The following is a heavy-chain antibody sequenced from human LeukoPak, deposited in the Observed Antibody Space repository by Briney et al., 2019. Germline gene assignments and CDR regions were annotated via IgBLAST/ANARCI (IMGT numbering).Heavy chain of an antibody. CDR3: ARGNIVVVPAQYNWFDP. CDR1: GGSISSYY. V-gene: IGHV4-4*07. Sequence: SETLSLTCTVSGGSISSYYWSWIRQPAGKGLEWIGRIYTSGSTNYNPSLKSRVTMSVDTSKNQFSLKLSSVTAADTAVYYCARGNIVVVPAQYNWFDPWGQGTLVTVSS. D-gene: IGHD2-2*01. CDR2: IYTSGST. J-gene: IGHJ5*02.